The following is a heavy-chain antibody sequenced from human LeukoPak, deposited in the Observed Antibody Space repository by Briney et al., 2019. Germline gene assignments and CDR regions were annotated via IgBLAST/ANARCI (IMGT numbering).Heavy chain of an antibody. J-gene: IGHJ5*02. CDR3: ARVEYSIDWFHP. V-gene: IGHV4-38-2*02. CDR2: IYHSGST. D-gene: IGHD6-6*01. Sequence: SETLSLTCTVSGYSISSGYYWGWIRQPPGKGLEWIGSIYHSGSTYYNPSLKSRVTISVDTSKNQFSLKLSSVTAADTAVYYCARVEYSIDWFHPWGQGTLVTVSS. CDR1: GYSISSGYY.